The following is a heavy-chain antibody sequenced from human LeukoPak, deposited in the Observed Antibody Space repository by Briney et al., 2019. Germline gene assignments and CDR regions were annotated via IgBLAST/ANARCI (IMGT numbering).Heavy chain of an antibody. D-gene: IGHD5-12*01. J-gene: IGHJ3*02. V-gene: IGHV4-34*01. CDR2: INHSGST. CDR1: GGSFSGYY. Sequence: PSETLSLTCAVYGGSFSGYYWSWIRQPPGKGLEWIGEINHSGSTNYNPSLKSRVTISVDTSKNQFSLKLSSVTAADTAVYYCARAKVLVANTDAFDIWGQGTMVTVSS. CDR3: ARAKVLVANTDAFDI.